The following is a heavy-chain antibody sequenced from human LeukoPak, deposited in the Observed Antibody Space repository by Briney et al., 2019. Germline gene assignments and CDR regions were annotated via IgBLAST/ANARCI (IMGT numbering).Heavy chain of an antibody. CDR1: GGSISSGDYY. J-gene: IGHJ5*02. Sequence: SQTLSLTCTVSGGSISSGDYYWSWIRQPPGKGLEWIGSIYYSGSTNYNPSLKSRVTISVDTSKNQFSLKLSSVTAADTAVYYCAREGVAGNYRFDPWGQGTLVTVSS. CDR2: IYYSGST. D-gene: IGHD6-19*01. CDR3: AREGVAGNYRFDP. V-gene: IGHV4-61*08.